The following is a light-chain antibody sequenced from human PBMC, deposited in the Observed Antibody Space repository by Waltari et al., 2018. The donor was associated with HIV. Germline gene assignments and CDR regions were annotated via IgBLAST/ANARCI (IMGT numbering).Light chain of an antibody. CDR3: QAWDSSTVV. CDR2: DLT. CDR1: SSDVGGYNY. J-gene: IGLJ2*01. V-gene: IGLV2-11*01. Sequence: QSALTQPRSVSGSPGQSVTISCTGTSSDVGGYNYVSWYQQLPGKAPKLMIYDLTERPSGVPERFSGSNSGNTATLTISGTQAMDEADYYCQAWDSSTVVFGGGTKLTVL.